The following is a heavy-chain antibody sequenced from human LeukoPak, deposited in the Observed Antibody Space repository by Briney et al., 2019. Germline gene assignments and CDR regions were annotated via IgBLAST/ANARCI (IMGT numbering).Heavy chain of an antibody. CDR2: IYYSGST. CDR3: AASRGSSGCYFYYYYYMDV. CDR1: GGSISSSSYY. V-gene: IGHV4-39*01. D-gene: IGHD3-10*01. Sequence: SETLSLTCTVSGGSISSSSYYWGWIRQPPGKGLEWIGSIYYSGSTYYNPSLKSRVTISVDTSKNQFSLKLSSVTAADTAVYYCAASRGSSGCYFYYYYYMDVWGKGTTVTVSS. J-gene: IGHJ6*03.